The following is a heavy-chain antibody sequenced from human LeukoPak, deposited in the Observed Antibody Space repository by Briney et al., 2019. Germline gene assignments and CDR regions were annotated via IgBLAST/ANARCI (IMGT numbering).Heavy chain of an antibody. D-gene: IGHD6-13*01. Sequence: GGSLRLSCAASGFTFSSHGMHWVRQAPGKGLEWVAVISYDGSNKYYADSVKGRFTISRDNSKNTLYLQMNSLRAEDTAVYYCARGGPAAGRFDYWGQGTLVTVSS. CDR3: ARGGPAAGRFDY. CDR1: GFTFSSHG. V-gene: IGHV3-30*03. CDR2: ISYDGSNK. J-gene: IGHJ4*02.